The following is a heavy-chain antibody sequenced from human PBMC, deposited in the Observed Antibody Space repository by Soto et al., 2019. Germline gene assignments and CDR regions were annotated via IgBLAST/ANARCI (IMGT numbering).Heavy chain of an antibody. J-gene: IGHJ4*02. CDR3: ARVPITYSYGPDY. CDR2: IYPGDSDT. CDR1: GYSFTSYW. V-gene: IGHV5-51*01. Sequence: KISCKGSGYSFTSYWIGWVRQMPGKGLEWMGIIYPGDSDTRYSPSFQGQVTISADKSISTAYLQWSSLKASDTAMYYCARVPITYSYGPDYWGQGTLVTLSS. D-gene: IGHD5-18*01.